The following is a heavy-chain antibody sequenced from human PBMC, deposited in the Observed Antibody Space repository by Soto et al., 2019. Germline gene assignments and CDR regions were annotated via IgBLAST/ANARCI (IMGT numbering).Heavy chain of an antibody. CDR3: ARRYGWAFDI. V-gene: IGHV4-59*08. D-gene: IGHD3-16*01. Sequence: PSETLSLTCTVSGGSISSYGWSWIRQPPGKGLEWIGYIYYSGSTNYNPSLKSRVTISVDTSKNQFSLKLSSVTAADTAVYYCARRYGWAFDIWGQGTMLTVSS. J-gene: IGHJ3*02. CDR2: IYYSGST. CDR1: GGSISSYG.